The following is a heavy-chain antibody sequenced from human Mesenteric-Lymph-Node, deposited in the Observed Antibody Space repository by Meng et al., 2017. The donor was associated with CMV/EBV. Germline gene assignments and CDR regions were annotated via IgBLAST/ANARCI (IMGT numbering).Heavy chain of an antibody. CDR2: IYYSGST. V-gene: IGHV4-59*01. Sequence: GSLRLSCTVSGGSINNYYWSWIRQPPGKGLEWIGNIYYSGSTNYNPSLKSRVTISVDTSKNQFSLKLSSVTAADTAVYYCAREGSHDYSNSDVWGQGTTVTVSS. CDR1: GGSINNYY. CDR3: AREGSHDYSNSDV. J-gene: IGHJ6*02. D-gene: IGHD4-11*01.